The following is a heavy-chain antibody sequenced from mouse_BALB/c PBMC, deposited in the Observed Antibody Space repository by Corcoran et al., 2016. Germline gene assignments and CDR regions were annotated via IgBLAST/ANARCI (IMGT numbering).Heavy chain of an antibody. J-gene: IGHJ1*01. Sequence: QVQLQQSGPELVKPGASVKISCKASGYSFTSYYIHWVKQRPGQGLEWIGWIFPGSGNTKYNEKFKGKATLTADTSSSTAYMQLSSLTSEDSAVYFCARGGNYGFYWYFDVWGAGTTVTVSS. CDR2: IFPGSGNT. D-gene: IGHD2-1*01. CDR1: GYSFTSYY. V-gene: IGHV1-66*01. CDR3: ARGGNYGFYWYFDV.